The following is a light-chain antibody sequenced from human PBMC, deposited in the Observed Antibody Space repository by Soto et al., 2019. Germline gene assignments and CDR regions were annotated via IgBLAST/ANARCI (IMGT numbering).Light chain of an antibody. V-gene: IGLV2-14*01. J-gene: IGLJ1*01. CDR3: SSYTSSSTLV. CDR1: SSDVGGHNY. Sequence: QSVLTQPASVSGSPGQSITISCTGTSSDVGGHNYVSWYQQHPGKAPKLMIYEVSNRPSGVSNRCSGSKSGNTASLTISGLQAEDEADYYCSSYTSSSTLVFGTGIKVTVL. CDR2: EVS.